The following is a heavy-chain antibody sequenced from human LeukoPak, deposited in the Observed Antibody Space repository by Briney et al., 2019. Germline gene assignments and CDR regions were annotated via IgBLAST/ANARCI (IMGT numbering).Heavy chain of an antibody. CDR1: GGSISSYY. D-gene: IGHD4-17*01. J-gene: IGHJ3*02. V-gene: IGHV4-59*01. Sequence: PSETLSLTCTVSGGSISSYYWSWIRQPPGKGLEWIGYIYYSGSTNYNPSLKSRVTISVDTSKNQFSLKLSSVTAADTAVYYCARAPDYGDQPTPDAFHIWGQGTMVTVSS. CDR2: IYYSGST. CDR3: ARAPDYGDQPTPDAFHI.